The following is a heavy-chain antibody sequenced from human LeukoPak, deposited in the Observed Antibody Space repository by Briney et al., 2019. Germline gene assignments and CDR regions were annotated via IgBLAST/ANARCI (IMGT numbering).Heavy chain of an antibody. CDR1: GFTFSSYS. D-gene: IGHD2-2*01. Sequence: PGGSLRLSCAASGFTFSSYSMNWVRQAPGKGLEWVGTIHHTGSTSYNPSLKSRVTISVDTSKNQFSLKVTSVTAADTAVYYCARRYCSSTTCYYLDYWGQGTLVTVSS. CDR3: ARRYCSSTTCYYLDY. CDR2: IHHTGST. V-gene: IGHV4-38-2*01. J-gene: IGHJ4*02.